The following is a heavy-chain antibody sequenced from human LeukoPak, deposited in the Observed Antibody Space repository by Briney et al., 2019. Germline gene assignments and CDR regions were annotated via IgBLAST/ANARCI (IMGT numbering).Heavy chain of an antibody. CDR2: IHPNSDGT. CDR3: ARGLRWEDNGGGLDY. V-gene: IGHV1-2*02. Sequence: ASVKVSCKASGYTFTSYYMHWVRQAPGQGLEWMGCIHPNSDGTNYAQKFQGRVTMTRDTSISTAYMELSRLTSDDTAVYYCARGLRWEDNGGGLDYWGQGTLVTVSS. J-gene: IGHJ4*02. CDR1: GYTFTSYY. D-gene: IGHD4-23*01.